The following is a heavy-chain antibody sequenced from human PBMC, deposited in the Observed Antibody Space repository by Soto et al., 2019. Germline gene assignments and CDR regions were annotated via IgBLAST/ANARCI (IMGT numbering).Heavy chain of an antibody. V-gene: IGHV1-18*01. CDR1: GYTFSNYG. Sequence: ASVKVSCKASGYTFSNYGINWVRQAPGQGLEWMGWISAYNGNTDYAQKFQGRVTMTTDTSTRTAYMELRSLRSDDTAMYYCARQSYDFWSGYGFVHWGQGTLVTVSS. D-gene: IGHD3-3*01. CDR3: ARQSYDFWSGYGFVH. J-gene: IGHJ4*02. CDR2: ISAYNGNT.